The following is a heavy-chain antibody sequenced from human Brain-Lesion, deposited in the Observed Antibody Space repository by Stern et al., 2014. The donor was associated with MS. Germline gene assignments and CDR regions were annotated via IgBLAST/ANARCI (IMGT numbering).Heavy chain of an antibody. CDR1: GYLFDDYW. Sequence: VQLVQSGAEVKKPGESLKISCEASGYLFDDYWIGWVRQMSGRGLELVAIIFPRDSNTRYSPSVQGQVTISADKSISTAFWQGSSLKASDTAMYYGARSPATPSGYDRFDYWGQGALVTVSS. CDR2: IFPRDSNT. J-gene: IGHJ4*02. CDR3: ARSPATPSGYDRFDY. D-gene: IGHD5-12*01. V-gene: IGHV5-51*03.